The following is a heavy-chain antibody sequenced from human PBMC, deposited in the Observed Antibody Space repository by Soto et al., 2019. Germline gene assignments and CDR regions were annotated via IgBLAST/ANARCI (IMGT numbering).Heavy chain of an antibody. CDR2: ISGGGGST. CDR3: AKHGGSGYYYTDFGY. J-gene: IGHJ4*02. CDR1: GFTFSTKA. D-gene: IGHD3-22*01. Sequence: GGSLRLSCVASGFTFSTKAMSWVRQAPGKGLEWVSSISGGGGSTDYADSVEGRFTISRDNSKNTLYLQINSLRAEDTAIYYCAKHGGSGYYYTDFGYWGQGTLVTVSS. V-gene: IGHV3-23*01.